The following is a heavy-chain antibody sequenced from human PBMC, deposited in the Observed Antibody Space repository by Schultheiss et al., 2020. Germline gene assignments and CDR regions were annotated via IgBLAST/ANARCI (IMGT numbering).Heavy chain of an antibody. Sequence: SETLSLTCTVSGGSISSGGYYWSCSRQPPGKGLEWIGYIYYSGSTYYNPSLKSRVTISVDTSKNQFSLKLSSVTAADTAVYYCARDFDIALVKGFWFDPWGHGTLVTVSS. CDR3: ARDFDIALVKGFWFDP. V-gene: IGHV4-61*08. CDR1: GGSISSGGYY. J-gene: IGHJ5*02. CDR2: IYYSGST. D-gene: IGHD3-10*01.